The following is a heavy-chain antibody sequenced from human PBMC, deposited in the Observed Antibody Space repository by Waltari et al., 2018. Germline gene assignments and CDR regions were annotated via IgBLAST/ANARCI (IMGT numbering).Heavy chain of an antibody. J-gene: IGHJ4*02. V-gene: IGHV3-7*01. CDR1: GFTFSSYW. CDR3: ARVAHYYDSSGYLMSAYFDY. Sequence: EVQLVESGGGLVQPGGSLRLSCAASGFTFSSYWMSWVRQAPGKGLEWVANIKQDGSEKYYVDSVKGRFTISRDNAKNSLYLQMNSLRAEDTAVYYCARVAHYYDSSGYLMSAYFDYWGQGTLVTVSS. D-gene: IGHD3-22*01. CDR2: IKQDGSEK.